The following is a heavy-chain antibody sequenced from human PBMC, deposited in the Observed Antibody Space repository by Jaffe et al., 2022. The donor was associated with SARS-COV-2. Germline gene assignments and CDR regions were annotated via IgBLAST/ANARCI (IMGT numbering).Heavy chain of an antibody. CDR3: ARHMVRGVVYPDF. J-gene: IGHJ4*02. CDR2: IFHSGVT. V-gene: IGHV4-38-2*02. Sequence: QVQLRESGPGLVRPSETLSLTCSVSDYSISTGHYWGWIRQSPGKGLEWIGCIFHSGVTHYSPSLKGRVAILVDTTKNEFSLKLTSVTAADTAVYYCARHMVRGVVYPDFWGQGTLVTVSS. D-gene: IGHD3-10*01. CDR1: DYSISTGHY.